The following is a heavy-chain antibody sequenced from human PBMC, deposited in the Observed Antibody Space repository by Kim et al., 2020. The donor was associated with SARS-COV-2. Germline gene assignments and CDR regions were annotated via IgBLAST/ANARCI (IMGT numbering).Heavy chain of an antibody. CDR3: TRDPCTGRGCYGYADY. V-gene: IGHV3-49*03. J-gene: IGHJ4*02. D-gene: IGHD2-15*01. CDR1: GFTFGDFA. CDR2: IKSQSNGGTT. Sequence: GGSLRLSCTPSGFTFGDFALNWFRQAPGKGLEWVAFIKSQSNGGTTQYAASVKDRFSISRDDSKNIAYLQINSLKIEDTAVYYCTRDPCTGRGCYGYADYWGQGTLVTVSS.